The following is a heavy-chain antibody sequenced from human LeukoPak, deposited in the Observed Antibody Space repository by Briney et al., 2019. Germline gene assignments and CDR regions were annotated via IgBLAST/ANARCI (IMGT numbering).Heavy chain of an antibody. CDR2: IIPIFGTA. CDR1: GGTFSSYA. V-gene: IGHV1-69*06. J-gene: IGHJ3*02. D-gene: IGHD3-9*01. CDR3: ARAGPANVLRYFDWSRGAFDI. Sequence: ASVKVSCKASGGTFSSYAISWVRQAPGQGLEWMGGIIPIFGTANSAQKFQGRVTITADKSTSTAYMELSSLRSEDTAVYYCARAGPANVLRYFDWSRGAFDIWGQGTMVTVSS.